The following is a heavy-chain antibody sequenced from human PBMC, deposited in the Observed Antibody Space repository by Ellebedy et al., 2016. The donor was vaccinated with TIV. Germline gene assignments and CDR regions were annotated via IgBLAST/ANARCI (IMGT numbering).Heavy chain of an antibody. J-gene: IGHJ5*02. CDR3: ARWFGELLYVRWFDP. V-gene: IGHV4-39*01. Sequence: SETLSLTCTVYGDSISRSSSYWGWIRQPPGKGLEWIGSVYNSGSTDYNPSLKSRVTISADTSKNQFSLRLSSVTAADTALYYCARWFGELLYVRWFDPWGQGTLVTVSS. CDR2: VYNSGST. CDR1: GDSISRSSSY. D-gene: IGHD3-10*01.